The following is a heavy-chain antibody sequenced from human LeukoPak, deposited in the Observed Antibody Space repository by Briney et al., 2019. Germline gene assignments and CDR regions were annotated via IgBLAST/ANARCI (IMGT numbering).Heavy chain of an antibody. CDR3: ASIYCSGGSCWYYFDY. V-gene: IGHV4-39*01. J-gene: IGHJ4*02. CDR1: GGSISSSSYY. Sequence: PSETLSLTCTVSGGSISSSSYYWGWIRQPPGKGLEWIGSIYYSGSTYYNPSLKSRATISVDTSKNQFSLKLSSVTAADTAVYYCASIYCSGGSCWYYFDYRGQGTLVTVSS. D-gene: IGHD2-15*01. CDR2: IYYSGST.